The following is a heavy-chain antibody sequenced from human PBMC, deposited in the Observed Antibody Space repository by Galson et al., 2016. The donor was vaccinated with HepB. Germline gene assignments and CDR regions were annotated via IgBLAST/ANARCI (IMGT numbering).Heavy chain of an antibody. Sequence: SLSLSCAASGLSVCNNYMSWVRQAPGKGLEWVSVIYSGGTTYSAASVKGRITISRDNSKNTVYLQLHSLRVEDTATYDFASEFRSPSGILELLLYGAFDIWGQGTMVTVSS. CDR2: IYSGGTT. CDR3: ASEFRSPSGILELLLYGAFDI. D-gene: IGHD3-3*01. V-gene: IGHV3-53*01. J-gene: IGHJ3*02. CDR1: GLSVCNNY.